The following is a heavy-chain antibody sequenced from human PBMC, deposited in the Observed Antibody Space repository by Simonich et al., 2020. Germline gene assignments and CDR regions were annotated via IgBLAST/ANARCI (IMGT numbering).Heavy chain of an antibody. J-gene: IGHJ3*02. CDR2: IYYSGST. CDR1: GGSISSSSYY. Sequence: QLQLQESGPGLVKPSETLSLTCTVSGGSISSSSYYWGWIRQPPGKGLEWIGSIYYSGSTYYNPSLKSRVSISVDTSKNQFSLKLSSVTAADTAVYYCARHAGFAFDIWGQGTMVTVSS. CDR3: ARHAGFAFDI. D-gene: IGHD6-13*01. V-gene: IGHV4-39*01.